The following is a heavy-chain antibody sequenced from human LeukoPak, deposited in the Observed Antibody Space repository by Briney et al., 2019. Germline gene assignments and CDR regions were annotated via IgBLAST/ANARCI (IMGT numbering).Heavy chain of an antibody. CDR3: ARGTGTFDY. CDR1: GDSFSSNSAA. D-gene: IGHD1-7*01. Sequence: SQTLSLTCAISGDSFSSNSAAWNWIRQSPSRGLEWLGRTYYRSQWYSDYAVSVKSRITINPDISQNQFSLQLNSVTPEDTAVYFCARGTGTFDYWGQGTLVTVSS. CDR2: TYYRSQWYS. V-gene: IGHV6-1*01. J-gene: IGHJ4*02.